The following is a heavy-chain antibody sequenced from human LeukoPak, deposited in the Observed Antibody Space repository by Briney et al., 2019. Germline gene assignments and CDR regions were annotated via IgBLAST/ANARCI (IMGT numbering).Heavy chain of an antibody. D-gene: IGHD3-9*01. CDR1: GGSISSSSYY. CDR2: IYYSGST. Sequence: SETLSLTCTVSGGSISSSSYYWGWIRQPPGKGLEWIGSIYYSGSTYYNPSLKSRVSISVDTSKNQFSLKLSSVTAADTAVYYCASADILTGYYIPHYWGQGTLVTVSS. J-gene: IGHJ4*02. V-gene: IGHV4-39*01. CDR3: ASADILTGYYIPHY.